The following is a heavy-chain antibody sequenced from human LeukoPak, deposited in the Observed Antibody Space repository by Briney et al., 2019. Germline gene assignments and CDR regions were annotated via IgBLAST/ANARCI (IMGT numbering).Heavy chain of an antibody. J-gene: IGHJ4*02. V-gene: IGHV3-11*04. CDR2: ISSSGSNI. CDR1: GLTFSDYY. Sequence: GGSLRLSCAASGLTFSDYYMSWIRQAPGKGLEWVSYISSSGSNIYYTDSMKCRFTISRNNAKNSLYLQMNSLRAEDTAVYYCARSRDDYGDYEFDYWGQGTLVTVSS. CDR3: ARSRDDYGDYEFDY. D-gene: IGHD4-17*01.